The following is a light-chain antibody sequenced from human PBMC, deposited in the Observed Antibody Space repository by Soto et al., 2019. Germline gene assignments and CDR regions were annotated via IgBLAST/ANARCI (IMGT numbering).Light chain of an antibody. CDR1: TSDIGGHKY. CDR2: EVS. V-gene: IGLV2-14*01. CDR3: SSYTSSTTSVV. Sequence: QSALTQPASVSGSPGQSITISCTGTTSDIGGHKYVSWYQQHPDKAPKVLIFEVSNRPSGISDRFSGSKSGNTASLTISGLQAEDEADCYCSSYTSSTTSVVFGGGTKLTVL. J-gene: IGLJ2*01.